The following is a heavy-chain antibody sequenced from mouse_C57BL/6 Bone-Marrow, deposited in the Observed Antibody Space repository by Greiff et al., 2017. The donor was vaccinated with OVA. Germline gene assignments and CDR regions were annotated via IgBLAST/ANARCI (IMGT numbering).Heavy chain of an antibody. D-gene: IGHD1-1*01. V-gene: IGHV5-6*01. CDR2: ISSGGSYT. CDR1: GFTFSSYG. J-gene: IGHJ4*01. Sequence: EVQLVESGGDLVKPGGSLKLSCAASGFTFSSYGMSWVRQTPDKRLEWVATISSGGSYTYYPDSVKGRFTISSNNAKNTLYLQMSSLKSENTAMYYGARGGHYYGSCAKDYWGQGTSVTVSS. CDR3: ARGGHYYGSCAKDY.